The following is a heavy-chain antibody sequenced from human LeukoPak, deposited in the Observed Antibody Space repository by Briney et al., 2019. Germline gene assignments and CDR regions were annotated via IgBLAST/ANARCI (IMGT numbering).Heavy chain of an antibody. D-gene: IGHD3-10*01. CDR1: GYTFTDYY. CDR2: INPNSGGT. Sequence: ASVKVSCKASGYTFTDYYMHWVRQAPGQGLEWMGWINPNSGGTNYAQRFQGRVTMTRDTSISTAYMELSRLRSDDTAVYYCARVYGDHYGSGVIDYWGQGTLVTVSS. CDR3: ARVYGDHYGSGVIDY. J-gene: IGHJ4*02. V-gene: IGHV1-2*02.